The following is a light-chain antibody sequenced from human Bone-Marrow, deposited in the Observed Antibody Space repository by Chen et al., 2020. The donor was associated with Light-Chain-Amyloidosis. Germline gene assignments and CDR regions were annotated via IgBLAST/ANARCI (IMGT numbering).Light chain of an antibody. CDR3: QQYNNWPRT. V-gene: IGKV3-15*01. CDR2: GAS. Sequence: EILMTQPQATLSVSPGERATLSCRASQSVGSNLAWYQQKPGQAPRLLIYGASTRATGIPARFSGSGSGTEFTLTISSLQSEDFAVYYCQQYNNWPRTFGQGTKVEIK. J-gene: IGKJ1*01. CDR1: QSVGSN.